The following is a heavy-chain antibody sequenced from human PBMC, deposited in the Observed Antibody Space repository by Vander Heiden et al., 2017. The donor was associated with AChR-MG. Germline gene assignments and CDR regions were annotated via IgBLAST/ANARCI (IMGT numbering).Heavy chain of an antibody. Sequence: QVQLQQWGAGLLKPSETLSLTCAVYGGSFSGYYWSWLRQPPGKGLEWIGEINHSGSTNYNPSLKSRVTISVDTSKNQFSLKLSSVTAADTAVYYCARESDSSTSPAGYYYGMDVWGQGTTVTVSS. J-gene: IGHJ6*02. CDR3: ARESDSSTSPAGYYYGMDV. D-gene: IGHD2-2*01. CDR2: INHSGST. V-gene: IGHV4-34*01. CDR1: GGSFSGYY.